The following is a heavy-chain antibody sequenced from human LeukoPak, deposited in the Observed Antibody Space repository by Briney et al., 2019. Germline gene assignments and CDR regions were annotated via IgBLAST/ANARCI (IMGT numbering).Heavy chain of an antibody. CDR3: ARDSRGYYYDPTVRPLDY. Sequence: GGSLRLSCAASGFTFSSYGMHWVRQAPGKGLEWVAVIWYDGSNKYYADSAKGRFTISRDNSKNTLYLQMNSLRAEDTAVYYCARDSRGYYYDPTVRPLDYWGQGTLVTVSS. CDR2: IWYDGSNK. CDR1: GFTFSSYG. J-gene: IGHJ4*02. D-gene: IGHD3-22*01. V-gene: IGHV3-33*01.